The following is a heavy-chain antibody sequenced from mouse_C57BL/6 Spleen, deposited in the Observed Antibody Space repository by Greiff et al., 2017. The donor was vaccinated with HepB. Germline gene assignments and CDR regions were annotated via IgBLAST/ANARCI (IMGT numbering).Heavy chain of an antibody. CDR3: ARNGYGSSYVDAMDY. Sequence: VQLQESGPGLVQPSQSLSITCTVSGFSLTSYGVHWVRQSPGKGLEWLGVIWSGGSTDYNAAFISRLSISKDNSKSQVFFKMNSLQADDTAIYYCARNGYGSSYVDAMDYWGQGTSVTVSS. CDR1: GFSLTSYG. V-gene: IGHV2-2*01. CDR2: IWSGGST. J-gene: IGHJ4*01. D-gene: IGHD1-1*01.